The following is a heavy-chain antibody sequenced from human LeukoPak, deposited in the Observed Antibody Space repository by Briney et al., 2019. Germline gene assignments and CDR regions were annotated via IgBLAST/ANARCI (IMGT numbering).Heavy chain of an antibody. V-gene: IGHV1-69*13. Sequence: ASVKVSCKASGYTFTSYAMNWVRQAPGQGLEWMGGIIPIFGTANYAQKFQGRVTITADESTRTAYMELSSLRSEDTAVYYCARDEQWLVRSYWYFDLWGRGTLVTVSS. J-gene: IGHJ2*01. CDR3: ARDEQWLVRSYWYFDL. CDR2: IIPIFGTA. CDR1: GYTFTSYA. D-gene: IGHD6-19*01.